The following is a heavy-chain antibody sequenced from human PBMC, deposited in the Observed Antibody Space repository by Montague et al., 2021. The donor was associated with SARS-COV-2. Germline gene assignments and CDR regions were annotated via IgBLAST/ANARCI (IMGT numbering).Heavy chain of an antibody. V-gene: IGHV5-10-1*01. CDR2: IDPSDSYT. D-gene: IGHD5-12*01. CDR3: ARRGRPYSGYTTGYFDY. CDR1: GYIFISHW. J-gene: IGHJ4*02. Sequence: QSGAEVKKPGESLRISCEVSGYIFISHWITWVRQMPGKVLEWMGRIDPSDSYTNYSPSFQGHVSISVDKSISTAYLQWSSLKASDTAMYYCARRGRPYSGYTTGYFDYWGQGTLVTVSS.